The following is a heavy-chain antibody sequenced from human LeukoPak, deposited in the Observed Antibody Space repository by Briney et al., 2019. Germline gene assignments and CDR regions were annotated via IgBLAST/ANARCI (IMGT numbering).Heavy chain of an antibody. V-gene: IGHV1-18*01. D-gene: IGHD6-19*01. CDR1: GYTFTSYG. Sequence: AASVKVSCKASGYTFTSYGISWVRQAPGQGLEWMGWISAYNGNTNYAQKLQGRVTMTTDTSTSTAYMELRSLRSDDTAVYYCARDAEYSSGWYSRVSYYYYGMDVWGQGTTVTVSS. CDR2: ISAYNGNT. CDR3: ARDAEYSSGWYSRVSYYYYGMDV. J-gene: IGHJ6*02.